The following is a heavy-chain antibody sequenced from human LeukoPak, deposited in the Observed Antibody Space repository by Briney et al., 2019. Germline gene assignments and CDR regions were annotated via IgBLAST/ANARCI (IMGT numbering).Heavy chain of an antibody. CDR1: GFSLSDYG. D-gene: IGHD3-22*01. V-gene: IGHV3-30*03. Sequence: GGSLRLSCVGSGFSLSDYGIHWVRQAPGKGLEWVAVVSYDGGHKYYADSVKGRFTVSRDTSSDTVSLQMNSLRVEDTALYYCARDRINMMVMGHDSGLDCWGQGTLVTVSS. J-gene: IGHJ4*02. CDR2: VSYDGGHK. CDR3: ARDRINMMVMGHDSGLDC.